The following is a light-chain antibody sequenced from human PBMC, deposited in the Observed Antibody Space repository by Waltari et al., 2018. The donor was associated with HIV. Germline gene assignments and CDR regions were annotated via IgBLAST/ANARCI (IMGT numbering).Light chain of an antibody. CDR1: TSALGHNY. J-gene: IGLJ2*01. V-gene: IGLV1-47*01. Sequence: QSVLTQTPSASGTPGQRVTISCSGRTSALGHNYVYWFQQFPGTPPKVLIYKNDQRPSGVSDRFSASKSGTSASLAISGLRTEDESDFYCAAWDDIRSGWIFGGGTKLTVL. CDR2: KND. CDR3: AAWDDIRSGWI.